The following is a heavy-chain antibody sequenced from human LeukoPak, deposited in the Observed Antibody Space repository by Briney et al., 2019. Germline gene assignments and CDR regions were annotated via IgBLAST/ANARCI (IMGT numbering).Heavy chain of an antibody. Sequence: GRSLRLSCAASGFTFDTSGMHGVRQAPGKGLEWVAVISHDGVDKYYADSVKGRFTISRDNSKNTVSLQVNSLRAEDTAAYYCAKGGYCSATRCYVGKGMDDWGQGTLVTVSS. CDR1: GFTFDTSG. V-gene: IGHV3-30*18. J-gene: IGHJ4*02. D-gene: IGHD2-2*01. CDR2: ISHDGVDK. CDR3: AKGGYCSATRCYVGKGMDD.